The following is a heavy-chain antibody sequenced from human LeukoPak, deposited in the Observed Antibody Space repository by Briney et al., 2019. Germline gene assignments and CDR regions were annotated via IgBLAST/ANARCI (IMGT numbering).Heavy chain of an antibody. CDR1: GYTLTALS. Sequence: ASVKVSCKVSGYTLTALSMHWVRQAPGQGLEWMGGFDPEDGETIYAQKFQGRVTMTEDTSTDTAYMELSSLRSEDTAVYYCATPPHVSDAFDIWGQGTMVTVSS. V-gene: IGHV1-24*01. J-gene: IGHJ3*02. CDR2: FDPEDGET. CDR3: ATPPHVSDAFDI.